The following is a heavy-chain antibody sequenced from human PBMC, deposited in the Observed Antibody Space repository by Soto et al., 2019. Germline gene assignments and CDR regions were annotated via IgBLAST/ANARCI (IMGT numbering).Heavy chain of an antibody. D-gene: IGHD6-6*01. J-gene: IGHJ6*02. V-gene: IGHV3-21*01. Sequence: EVQLVESGGGLVKPGGSLRLSCAASGFTFSSYSMNWVRQAPGKGLEWVSSISSSSSYIYYADSVKGRFTISRDTAKNPLSLQLNRLTAADTAVSDCARFAGIAARQYYDYYGMDVWGHGITVVFSS. CDR1: GFTFSSYS. CDR2: ISSSSSYI. CDR3: ARFAGIAARQYYDYYGMDV.